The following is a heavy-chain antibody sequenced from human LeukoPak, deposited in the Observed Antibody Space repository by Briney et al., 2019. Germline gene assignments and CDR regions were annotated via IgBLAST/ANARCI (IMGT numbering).Heavy chain of an antibody. D-gene: IGHD3-22*01. CDR2: ISSSGGST. CDR1: GFTFSNHA. CDR3: AKSTFHSSGYLGY. Sequence: GGSLRLSCAASGFTFSNHAMSWVRQAPGKGLEWVSAISSSGGSTYYADSVKGRFTISRDNSKNTLYLQMNSLRAEDTAVYYCAKSTFHSSGYLGYWGQGTLVTVSS. V-gene: IGHV3-23*01. J-gene: IGHJ4*02.